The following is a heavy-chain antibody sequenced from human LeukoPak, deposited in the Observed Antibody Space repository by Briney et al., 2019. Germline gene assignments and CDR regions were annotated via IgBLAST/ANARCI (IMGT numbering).Heavy chain of an antibody. J-gene: IGHJ5*02. Sequence: SVKVSCKXSGGTFSSYAISWVRQAPGQGLEWMGGIIPIFGTANYAQKFQGRVTITTDESTSTAYMELSSLRSEDTAVYYCAESIAVAGTWFDPWGQGTLVTVSS. CDR3: AESIAVAGTWFDP. D-gene: IGHD6-19*01. CDR2: IIPIFGTA. CDR1: GGTFSSYA. V-gene: IGHV1-69*05.